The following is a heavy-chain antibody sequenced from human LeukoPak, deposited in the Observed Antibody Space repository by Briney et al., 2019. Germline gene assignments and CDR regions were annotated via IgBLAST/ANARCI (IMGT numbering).Heavy chain of an antibody. CDR1: GGSFSGYY. CDR2: INHSGST. V-gene: IGHV4-34*01. Sequence: SETLSLTCAVYGGSFSGYYWSWIRQPPGKGLEWIGEINHSGSTNYSPSLKSRVTISVDTSKNQFSLKLSSVTAADTAVYYCARGARYYYDSSGYLDYWGQGTLVTVSS. J-gene: IGHJ4*02. CDR3: ARGARYYYDSSGYLDY. D-gene: IGHD3-22*01.